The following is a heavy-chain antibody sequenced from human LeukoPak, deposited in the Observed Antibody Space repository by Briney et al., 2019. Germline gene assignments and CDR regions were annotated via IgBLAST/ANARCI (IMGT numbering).Heavy chain of an antibody. V-gene: IGHV3-7*01. Sequence: GGSLRLSCEGSGFTFGSYWISWVRQAPGKGLEWVANIKQDGSEKYYLDSVKGRFTISRDNAKNSLYLQMNSLRAEDTAVYYCAKDLVYGADCFFESWGQGTLVTVSS. D-gene: IGHD2-21*02. J-gene: IGHJ4*02. CDR1: GFTFGSYW. CDR2: IKQDGSEK. CDR3: AKDLVYGADCFFES.